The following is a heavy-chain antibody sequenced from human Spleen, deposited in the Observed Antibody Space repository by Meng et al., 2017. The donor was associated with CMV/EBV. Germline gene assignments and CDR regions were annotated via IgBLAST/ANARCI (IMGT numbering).Heavy chain of an antibody. V-gene: IGHV3-9*01. Sequence: GGSLRLSCAASGFTFDDYAMHWVRQAPGKGLEWVSGISWNSGSIGYADSVKGRFTISRDNAKNSLYLQMNNLRAEDTALYYCAKDRIMYYYGSGSADYWGQGTLVTVSS. D-gene: IGHD3-10*01. CDR1: GFTFDDYA. CDR2: ISWNSGSI. CDR3: AKDRIMYYYGSGSADY. J-gene: IGHJ4*02.